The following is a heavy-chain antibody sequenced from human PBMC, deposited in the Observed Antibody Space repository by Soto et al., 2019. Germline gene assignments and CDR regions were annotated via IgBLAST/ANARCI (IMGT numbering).Heavy chain of an antibody. CDR2: ISYDGSNK. CDR1: GFTFSSYG. CDR3: ARDRDPYYYDSSGPNWFDP. V-gene: IGHV3-33*08. Sequence: PGGSLRLSCAASGFTFSSYGMHWVRQAPGKGLEWVAVISYDGSNKYYADSVKGRFTISRDNSKNTLYLQMNSLRAEDTAVYYCARDRDPYYYDSSGPNWFDPWGQGTLVTVSS. J-gene: IGHJ5*02. D-gene: IGHD3-22*01.